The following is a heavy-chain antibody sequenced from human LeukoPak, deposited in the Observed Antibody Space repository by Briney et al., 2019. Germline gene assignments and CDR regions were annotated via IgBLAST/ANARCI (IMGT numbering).Heavy chain of an antibody. CDR3: AKSEVVVTASPHYYGMDV. CDR1: GFTFSSYG. CDR2: IRYDGSNK. V-gene: IGHV3-30*02. D-gene: IGHD2-21*02. J-gene: IGHJ6*02. Sequence: TGGSLRLSCAASGFTFSSYGMHWVRQAPGKGLEWVAFIRYDGSNKYYADSVKGRFTISRDNSKNTLYLQMNSLRAEDTAVYYCAKSEVVVTASPHYYGMDVWGQGTTVTVSS.